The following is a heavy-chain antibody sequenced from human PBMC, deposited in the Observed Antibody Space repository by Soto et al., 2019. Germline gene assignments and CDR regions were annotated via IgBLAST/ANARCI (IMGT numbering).Heavy chain of an antibody. J-gene: IGHJ4*02. CDR1: GGSITSYY. CDR3: ARIPKVTTVRGLYFDY. V-gene: IGHV4-59*01. CDR2: IYYSGSA. D-gene: IGHD4-17*01. Sequence: SETLSLTCSVSGGSITSYYWSWIRQPPGKGLEWIGHIYYSGSANYNPSLRSRFTISVDTAKNQFSLRLSTVTAADTAVYYCARIPKVTTVRGLYFDYWGQGILVTVSS.